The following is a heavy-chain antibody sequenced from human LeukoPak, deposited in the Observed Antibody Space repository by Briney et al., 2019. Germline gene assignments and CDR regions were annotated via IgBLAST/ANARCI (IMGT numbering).Heavy chain of an antibody. CDR2: IVVSGDST. CDR3: AKFPGSDVYDI. D-gene: IGHD5-12*01. J-gene: IGHJ3*02. Sequence: PGGSLRLSCAASGFTFSNYVMNWVRQAPGKGLEWVSAIVVSGDSTYYADSVKGRFTISRDNSKNTLYLQMNGLRAEDTAIYYCAKFPGSDVYDIWGQGTMVTVSS. CDR1: GFTFSNYV. V-gene: IGHV3-23*01.